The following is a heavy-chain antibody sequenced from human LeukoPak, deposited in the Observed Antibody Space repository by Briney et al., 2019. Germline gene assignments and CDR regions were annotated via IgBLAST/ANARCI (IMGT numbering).Heavy chain of an antibody. D-gene: IGHD2-8*01. Sequence: PGGSLRLSCAASGITVSSNYMSCVRQAPGKGVEWVSIIYSGASTYYADSVKGRFTISRHISKNTLYLQMNSLRAEDTAVYYCARGYCTYAVCPIDYWGPGTLVTVSS. CDR1: GITVSSNY. CDR2: IYSGAST. J-gene: IGHJ4*02. CDR3: ARGYCTYAVCPIDY. V-gene: IGHV3-53*04.